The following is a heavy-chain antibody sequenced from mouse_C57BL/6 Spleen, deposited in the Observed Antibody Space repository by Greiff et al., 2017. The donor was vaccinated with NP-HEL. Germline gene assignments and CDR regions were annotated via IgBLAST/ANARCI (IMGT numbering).Heavy chain of an antibody. CDR1: GYTFTDYY. D-gene: IGHD3-2*02. J-gene: IGHJ2*01. V-gene: IGHV1-76*01. CDR3: ARELRLRRDFDY. CDR2: IYPGSGNT. Sequence: QVQLQQSGAELVRPGASVKLSCKASGYTFTDYYINWVKQRPGQGLEWIARIYPGSGNTYYNEKFKGKATMTAEKASSTAYMQLSSLTSEDSAVYFCARELRLRRDFDYWGQGTTLTVSS.